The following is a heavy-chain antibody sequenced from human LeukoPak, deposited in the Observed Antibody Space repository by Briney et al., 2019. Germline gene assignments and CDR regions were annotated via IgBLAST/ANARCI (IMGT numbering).Heavy chain of an antibody. CDR3: TRITGDD. Sequence: GGSLRLSCAASGFTFSAFWMTWVRQAPGKGLEWVANIKPDGSETSYVDSVKGRFTISRDNAKNSLCLEMNSLRAEDKALYYCTRITGDDWGQGTLVTVS. CDR1: GFTFSAFW. CDR2: IKPDGSET. V-gene: IGHV3-7*01. D-gene: IGHD2-8*02. J-gene: IGHJ4*02.